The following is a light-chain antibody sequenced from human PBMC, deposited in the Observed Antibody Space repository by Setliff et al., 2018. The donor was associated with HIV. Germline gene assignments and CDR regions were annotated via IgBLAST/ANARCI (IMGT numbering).Light chain of an antibody. Sequence: QSVLTQPPSVSGAPGQKITISCTGSSSNIGVGYDVHWYQHLPGTAPKLLIYGNSSRPSGVPDRFSGSKSDTSASLAITGLQAEDEADYYCQSYDSSLSGYVFGSGTKVTVL. CDR3: QSYDSSLSGYV. CDR1: SSNIGVGYD. J-gene: IGLJ1*01. CDR2: GNS. V-gene: IGLV1-40*01.